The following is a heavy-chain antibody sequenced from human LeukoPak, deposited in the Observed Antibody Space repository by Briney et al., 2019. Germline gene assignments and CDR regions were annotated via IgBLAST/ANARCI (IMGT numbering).Heavy chain of an antibody. CDR3: ASLQFPTAY. V-gene: IGHV3-21*01. J-gene: IGHJ4*02. D-gene: IGHD5-18*01. CDR2: ISSSSSYI. Sequence: PGGSLRLSCAASGFTFSSYSMNWVRQAPGKGLEWVSSISSSSSYIYYADSVKGRFTISRDNSKNTLYLQMNSLRAEDTAVYYCASLQFPTAYWGQGTLVTVSS. CDR1: GFTFSSYS.